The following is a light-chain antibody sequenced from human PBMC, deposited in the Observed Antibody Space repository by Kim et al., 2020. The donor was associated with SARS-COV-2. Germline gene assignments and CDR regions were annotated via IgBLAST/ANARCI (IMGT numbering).Light chain of an antibody. Sequence: GKSSTISCTGTSSDVGGYNYVSWYQQHPGKAPKLMIYDVINRPSGVSNRFSGSKSGNTASLTISGLQAEDEADYYCNSYTSSTTWVFGGGTQLTVL. CDR3: NSYTSSTTWV. V-gene: IGLV2-14*03. CDR1: SSDVGGYNY. CDR2: DVI. J-gene: IGLJ3*02.